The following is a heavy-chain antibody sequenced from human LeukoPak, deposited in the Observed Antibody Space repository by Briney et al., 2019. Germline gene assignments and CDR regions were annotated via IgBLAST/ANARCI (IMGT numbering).Heavy chain of an antibody. J-gene: IGHJ4*02. CDR2: INHSGST. CDR1: GGSFSGYY. D-gene: IGHD3-22*01. CDR3: ARGRRITMIVVVITAHFDY. V-gene: IGHV4-34*01. Sequence: SETLSLTYAVYGGSFSGYYWSWIRQPPGKGLEWIGEINHSGSTNYNPSLKSRVTISVDTSKNQFSLKLSSVTAADTAVYYCARGRRITMIVVVITAHFDYWGQGTLVTVSS.